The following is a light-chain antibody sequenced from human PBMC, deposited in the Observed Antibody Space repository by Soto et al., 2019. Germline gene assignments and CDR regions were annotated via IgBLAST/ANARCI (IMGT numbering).Light chain of an antibody. CDR1: QSVTSSS. Sequence: EIVLTQSPGTLSLSPGERATLSCRARQSVTSSSLAWYQQKPGQAPRLLIYSASGRATGIPDRFSGSGSGTDFTLTISRLEPEDFAVYYCHQYGSSPWTFGQGTKVEIK. CDR3: HQYGSSPWT. V-gene: IGKV3-20*01. CDR2: SAS. J-gene: IGKJ1*01.